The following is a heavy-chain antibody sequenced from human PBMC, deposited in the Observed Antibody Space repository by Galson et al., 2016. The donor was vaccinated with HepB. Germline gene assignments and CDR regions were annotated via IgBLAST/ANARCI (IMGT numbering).Heavy chain of an antibody. CDR2: ITGGAGTT. D-gene: IGHD3-16*01. CDR1: DFSFRSYA. CDR3: AGIVYWGGAYDI. V-gene: IGHV3-23*01. Sequence: SLRLSCAASDFSFRSYAMAWVRQAPGKGLEWVSTITGGAGTTFYADSVKGRFSISRDNSKNTLHLQITGLRAEDTAVYYLAGIVYWGGAYDIWGQGTMVTVSS. J-gene: IGHJ3*02.